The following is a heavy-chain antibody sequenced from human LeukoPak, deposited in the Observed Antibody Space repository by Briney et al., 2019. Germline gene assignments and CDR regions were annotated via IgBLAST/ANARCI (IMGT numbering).Heavy chain of an antibody. CDR1: RFTFNTYA. V-gene: IGHV3-23*01. CDR3: AKERGRAVAGSPTDY. CDR2: ISGSGGGT. J-gene: IGHJ4*02. Sequence: GGSLRLSCAASRFTFNTYAMSWVRQAPGKGLEWVSAISGSGGGTYYADSVKGRFTISRDNSKNTLYLQMNSLSAEDTAVYYCAKERGRAVAGSPTDYWGQGTLVTASS. D-gene: IGHD6-19*01.